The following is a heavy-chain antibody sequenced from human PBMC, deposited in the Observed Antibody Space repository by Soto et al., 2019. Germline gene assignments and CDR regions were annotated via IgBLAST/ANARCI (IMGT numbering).Heavy chain of an antibody. Sequence: EVQLLESGGGLVQPGGSLRLSCAASGFTLSSYVMSWVRQAPGKGLEWVSAISGSGGSTYYADSVKGRFTISSDNSKNTLYLQMNSLRAEDTAVYYCARPTTVIYFDYWGQGTLVTVSS. V-gene: IGHV3-23*01. CDR3: ARPTTVIYFDY. J-gene: IGHJ4*02. D-gene: IGHD4-17*01. CDR2: ISGSGGST. CDR1: GFTLSSYV.